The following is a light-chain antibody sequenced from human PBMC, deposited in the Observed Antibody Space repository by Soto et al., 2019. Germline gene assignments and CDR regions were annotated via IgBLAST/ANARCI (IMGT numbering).Light chain of an antibody. Sequence: DIQMTQSPSSLSASVGDRVTISCRSSQNIHKYLNWYQQRPGKAPKLLVYEATSLVTGVSSNFSGSGSGTDFTLTINSLQPEDFATYYCQQSFVSPWTFGQGT. CDR1: QNIHKY. CDR3: QQSFVSPWT. J-gene: IGKJ1*01. CDR2: EAT. V-gene: IGKV1-39*01.